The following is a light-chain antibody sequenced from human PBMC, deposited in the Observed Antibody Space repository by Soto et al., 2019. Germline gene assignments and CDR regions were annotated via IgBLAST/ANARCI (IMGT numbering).Light chain of an antibody. J-gene: IGKJ1*01. V-gene: IGKV1-5*03. CDR1: QTISSW. Sequence: DIQMTQSPSTLSGSVGDRVTITCGASQTISSWLAWYQQQPGKAPKLLIYKASTLKSGVPSRFSGSGSGTDLSLTISSLEPEDFAVYYCQXRDNWPSTFGQGTKVDIK. CDR2: KAS. CDR3: QXRDNWPST.